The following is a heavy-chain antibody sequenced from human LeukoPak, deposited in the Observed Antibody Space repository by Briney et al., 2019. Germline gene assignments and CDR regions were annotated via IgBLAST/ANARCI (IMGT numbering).Heavy chain of an antibody. Sequence: PGGSLRLSCAASGFTFSSYWMHWVRQAPGKGLVWVSRTNSDASSTTYADSVKGRFTISRDNAKNTLYLQMNSLRAEDTAVYYCARGKQDFDNWGQGTLVTVSS. D-gene: IGHD6-13*01. CDR3: ARGKQDFDN. V-gene: IGHV3-74*01. CDR1: GFTFSSYW. CDR2: TNSDASST. J-gene: IGHJ4*02.